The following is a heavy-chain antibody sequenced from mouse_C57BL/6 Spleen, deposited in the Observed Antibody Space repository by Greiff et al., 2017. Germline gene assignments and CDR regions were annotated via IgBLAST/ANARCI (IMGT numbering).Heavy chain of an antibody. CDR2: ISYDGSN. J-gene: IGHJ2*01. Sequence: EESGPGLVKPSQSLSLTCSVTGYSITSGYYWNWIRQFPGNKLEWMGYISYDGSNNYNPSLKNRISITRDTSKNQFFLKLHSVTTEDTATYYCARGTGCCDYWGQGTTLTVSS. V-gene: IGHV3-6*01. CDR1: GYSITSGYY. D-gene: IGHD4-1*01. CDR3: ARGTGCCDY.